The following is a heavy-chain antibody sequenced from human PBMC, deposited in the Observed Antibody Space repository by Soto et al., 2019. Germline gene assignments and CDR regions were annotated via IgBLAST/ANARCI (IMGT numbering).Heavy chain of an antibody. D-gene: IGHD3-9*01. CDR3: ARVVLTITRGAFDA. CDR1: GGSISSSHW. Sequence: QVQLQESGPGLVKPSGTLSLTRAVSGGSISSSHWWTWVRQSPGKGLEYIGEISHSGTSNSTPSLKSRVTLSVDKSKNHFSLTLTSVTAADTAVYYCARVVLTITRGAFDAWGQGTLVIVSS. V-gene: IGHV4-4*02. J-gene: IGHJ3*01. CDR2: ISHSGTS.